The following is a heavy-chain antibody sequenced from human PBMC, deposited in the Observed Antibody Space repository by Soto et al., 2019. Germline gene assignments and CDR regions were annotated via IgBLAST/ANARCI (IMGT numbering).Heavy chain of an antibody. D-gene: IGHD6-13*01. CDR3: EREYSSRGYFDY. CDR1: GITFSSYW. V-gene: IGHV3-74*01. CDR2: INSDGSST. J-gene: IGHJ4*02. Sequence: EVQLVESGGGLVQPGGSLRLSCAASGITFSSYWMHWVRQAPGKGLVWVSRINSDGSSTSYADSVKGRFTISRDNAKNTLYPQMNSLTAEETAVYYCEREYSSRGYFDYWGQGLLVTVSS.